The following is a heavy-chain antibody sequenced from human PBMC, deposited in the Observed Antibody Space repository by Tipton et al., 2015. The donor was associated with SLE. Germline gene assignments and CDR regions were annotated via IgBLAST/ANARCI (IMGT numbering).Heavy chain of an antibody. Sequence: TLSLTCTVSGGSISSYYWSWIRQTPGKGLEWIGYRYYSGSTNYNPSLKSRVTISVDRSKNQFSLKLSSVTAADTAVYYCASTQRYNWNFFDYWGPGILVTVSS. CDR3: ASTQRYNWNFFDY. V-gene: IGHV4-59*08. D-gene: IGHD1-7*01. CDR2: RYYSGST. CDR1: GGSISSYY. J-gene: IGHJ4*02.